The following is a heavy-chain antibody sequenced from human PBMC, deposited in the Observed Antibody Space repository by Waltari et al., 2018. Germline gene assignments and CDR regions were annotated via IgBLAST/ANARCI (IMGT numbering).Heavy chain of an antibody. Sequence: QITLKESGPTLVKPTQTLTLTCTFSGFSPSPSEVALGWILQPPGKAPEWVALIYWHDEKRYSPSLNSRLIITKDTSKNLVVLTMTNMDPVDIATYYCAHTRGGYFDYWGQGILVTVSS. CDR3: AHTRGGYFDY. CDR2: IYWHDEK. J-gene: IGHJ4*02. CDR1: GFSPSPSEVA. V-gene: IGHV2-5*01. D-gene: IGHD3-10*01.